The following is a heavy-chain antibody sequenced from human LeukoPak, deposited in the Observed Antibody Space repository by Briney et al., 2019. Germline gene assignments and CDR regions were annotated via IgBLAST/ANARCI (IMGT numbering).Heavy chain of an antibody. V-gene: IGHV1-2*06. CDR2: INPNSGDT. Sequence: ASVKVSCKASGYTLTVYYIHWVRQASGQGLEWMGRINPNSGDTNFAQKFQGRVTMTRDTSISTAYMDLSGLRPDDTAVYYCAREGSGYTYGRGSYFDYWGHGILVTVSS. CDR1: GYTLTVYY. J-gene: IGHJ4*01. D-gene: IGHD5-18*01. CDR3: AREGSGYTYGRGSYFDY.